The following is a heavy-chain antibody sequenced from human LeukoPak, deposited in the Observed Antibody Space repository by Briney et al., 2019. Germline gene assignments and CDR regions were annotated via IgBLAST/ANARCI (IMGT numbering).Heavy chain of an antibody. J-gene: IGHJ4*02. D-gene: IGHD3-3*01. CDR3: ARPPSLQFLEWWSFGF. CDR1: RFTFSSYA. V-gene: IGHV3-23*01. CDR2: ICGKGVST. Sequence: PGGSLRLSCAASRFTFSSYATSWVRHAPGRGLEWVSGICGKGVSTYSADSVRGRFTVSRDNSNNTLYLQMNSLRAEDTALYCCARPPSLQFLEWWSFGFWGQGTLVTVSS.